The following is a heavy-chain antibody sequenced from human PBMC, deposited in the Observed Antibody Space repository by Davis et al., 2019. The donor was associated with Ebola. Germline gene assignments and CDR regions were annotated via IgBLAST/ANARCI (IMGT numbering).Heavy chain of an antibody. CDR1: GFTFSSYA. J-gene: IGHJ6*02. Sequence: PGGSLRLSCSASGFTFSSYAMHWVRQAPGKGLEYVSAISSNGGSTYYADSVKGRFTIFRDNSKNMLYLQMSSLRAEDTAVYYCAKEDQGSTVGDYFYGMDVWGQGTTVTVSS. CDR3: AKEDQGSTVGDYFYGMDV. D-gene: IGHD1-26*01. CDR2: ISSNGGST. V-gene: IGHV3-64D*06.